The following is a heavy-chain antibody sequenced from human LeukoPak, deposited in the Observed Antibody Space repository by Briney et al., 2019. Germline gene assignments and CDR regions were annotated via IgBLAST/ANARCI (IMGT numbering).Heavy chain of an antibody. CDR2: IYYTGTT. J-gene: IGHJ3*01. Sequence: SETLSLTCTVSGGSISGTYYWSWIRQPPGKGLEWIGYIYYTGTTDSNPPLKSRVTISLDTSKNQFSLNLSSVTAADTAVYYCARRWVYDKRAFDAWGQGTMVTVSS. CDR1: GGSISGTYY. D-gene: IGHD3-16*01. CDR3: ARRWVYDKRAFDA. V-gene: IGHV4-59*08.